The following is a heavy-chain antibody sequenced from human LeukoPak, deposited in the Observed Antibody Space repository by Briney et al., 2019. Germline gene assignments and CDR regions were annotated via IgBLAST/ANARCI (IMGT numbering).Heavy chain of an antibody. CDR1: GGSFSGYY. D-gene: IGHD3-22*01. Sequence: SETLSLTCAVYGGSFSGYYWSWIRQPAGKGLEWIGRINTSGSINYNPSLKSRVTMSLDTSKNHFSLNVSSVTAADTAVYYCASGVGSSVYYYWGQGILVTVSS. CDR3: ASGVGSSVYYY. CDR2: INTSGSI. V-gene: IGHV4-59*10. J-gene: IGHJ4*02.